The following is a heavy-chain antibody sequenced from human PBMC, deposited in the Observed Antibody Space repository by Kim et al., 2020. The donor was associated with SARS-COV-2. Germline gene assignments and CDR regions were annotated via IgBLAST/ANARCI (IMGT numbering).Heavy chain of an antibody. CDR3: ARIVGATGFVRY. D-gene: IGHD1-26*01. CDR2: T. V-gene: IGHV3-66*01. J-gene: IGHJ4*02. Sequence: TYYADSVKGRFTISRDTSKNTLYLQMNSLRAEDTAVYYCARIVGATGFVRYWGQGTLVTVSS.